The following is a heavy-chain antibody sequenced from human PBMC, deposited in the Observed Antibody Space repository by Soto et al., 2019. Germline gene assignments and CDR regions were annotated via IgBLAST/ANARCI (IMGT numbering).Heavy chain of an antibody. D-gene: IGHD3-16*01. CDR2: VYYSGAT. CDR3: ARDKDLQPTVWGF. V-gene: IGHV4-31*03. J-gene: IGHJ4*02. Sequence: ASETLSLTCTVSGDSMATRGHYYNWIRQVPGKGLGWIGYVYYSGATHYTPSLRARATISRDTSKNQFSLRLISVTAADTALYYCARDKDLQPTVWGFWGQGIQVTVSS. CDR1: GDSMATRGHY.